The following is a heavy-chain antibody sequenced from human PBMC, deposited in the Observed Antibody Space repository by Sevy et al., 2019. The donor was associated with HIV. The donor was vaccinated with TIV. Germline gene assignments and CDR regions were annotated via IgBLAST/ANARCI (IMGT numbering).Heavy chain of an antibody. J-gene: IGHJ1*01. V-gene: IGHV3-30*04. CDR1: GFTFSTYA. CDR3: ALERLSSDVAEYFQN. D-gene: IGHD1-1*01. Sequence: GGSLRLSCAASGFTFSTYAMHWLRQAPGKGLEWVAVISHDERTTYYADSVKGRFTISRDNFKNSLSLQMNSLRAEDTAVYFCALERLSSDVAEYFQNWGQGTLVTVSS. CDR2: ISHDERTT.